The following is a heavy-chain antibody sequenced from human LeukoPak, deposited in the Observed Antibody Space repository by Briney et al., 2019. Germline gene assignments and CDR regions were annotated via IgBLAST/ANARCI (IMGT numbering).Heavy chain of an antibody. Sequence: GGSLRLSCAASGFTFSSYAMSWVRQAPGKGLEWVSAIRGSGGSTYYADSVKGRFTISRDNSKNTLYLQMNSLRAEDTAVYYCAKDGLRVYDSSGYCFDYWGQGTLVTVSS. D-gene: IGHD3-22*01. V-gene: IGHV3-23*01. CDR2: IRGSGGST. CDR3: AKDGLRVYDSSGYCFDY. CDR1: GFTFSSYA. J-gene: IGHJ4*02.